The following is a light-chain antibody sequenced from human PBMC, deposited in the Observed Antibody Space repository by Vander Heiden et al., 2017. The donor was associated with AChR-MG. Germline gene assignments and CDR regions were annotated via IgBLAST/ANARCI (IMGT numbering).Light chain of an antibody. Sequence: EIVLTQSPGTLSLSPGERATLPCRASQRVSNNYLAWYQQKPGQAPRLLIDGASIRATGIPDRFSGSGSGTDFTLTISRLEPEDSAVYYCQQYVKLPWTFGQGTKVEIK. CDR2: GAS. CDR1: QRVSNNY. J-gene: IGKJ1*01. V-gene: IGKV3-20*01. CDR3: QQYVKLPWT.